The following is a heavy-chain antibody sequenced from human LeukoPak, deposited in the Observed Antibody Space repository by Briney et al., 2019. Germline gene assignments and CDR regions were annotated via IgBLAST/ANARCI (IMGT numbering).Heavy chain of an antibody. CDR2: IYYSGST. D-gene: IGHD3-10*01. CDR3: ARWFGEFWFDP. J-gene: IGHJ5*02. CDR1: GGSISSYY. Sequence: SETLSLTCTVSGGSISSYYWSWIRQSPGKGLEWIGYIYYSGSTNYNPSLKSRVTISVDTSKNQFSLKLSSVTAADTAVYYCARWFGEFWFDPWGQGTLVTVSS. V-gene: IGHV4-59*01.